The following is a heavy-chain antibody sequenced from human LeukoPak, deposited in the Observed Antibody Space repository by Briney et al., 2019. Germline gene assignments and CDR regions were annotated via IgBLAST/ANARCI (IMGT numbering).Heavy chain of an antibody. D-gene: IGHD3-22*01. CDR1: GGSISSGDYY. J-gene: IGHJ5*02. CDR2: IYYSGST. V-gene: IGHV4-30-4*08. CDR3: ARHPFPHAINYYDSSGYP. Sequence: SQTLSLTCTVSGGSISSGDYYWSWIRRPPRKGLEWIGYIYYSGSTYYNPSLKSRVTISVDTSKNQFSLKLSSVTAADTAVYYCARHPFPHAINYYDSSGYPWGQGTLVTVSS.